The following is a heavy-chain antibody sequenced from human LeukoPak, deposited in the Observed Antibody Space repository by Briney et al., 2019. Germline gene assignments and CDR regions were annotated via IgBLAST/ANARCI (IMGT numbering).Heavy chain of an antibody. CDR3: ARDNWDYGSGSYYHPRHYYGMDV. V-gene: IGHV3-7*01. Sequence: PGGSLRLSCVASGFTFSDYWLSWVRQAPGKGLEWVANIKQDGSEKYYVDSVKGRFTISRDNAKNSLYLQMNSLRAEDTAVYYCARDNWDYGSGSYYHPRHYYGMDVWGQGTTVTVSS. D-gene: IGHD3-10*01. CDR2: IKQDGSEK. J-gene: IGHJ6*02. CDR1: GFTFSDYW.